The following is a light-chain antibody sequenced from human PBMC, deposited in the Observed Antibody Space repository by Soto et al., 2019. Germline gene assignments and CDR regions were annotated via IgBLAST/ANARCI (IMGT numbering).Light chain of an antibody. V-gene: IGLV1-44*01. CDR3: AAWDDSLNGPV. Sequence: QSVLTQPPSASGTPGQRVTISCSGSSSNIGSNTVSWYQHLPGTAPKLLIYRNNQRPSGVPDRFSGSKSGTSASLAISGLQSEDEADYCCAAWDDSLNGPVFGGGTKVTVL. J-gene: IGLJ2*01. CDR1: SSNIGSNT. CDR2: RNN.